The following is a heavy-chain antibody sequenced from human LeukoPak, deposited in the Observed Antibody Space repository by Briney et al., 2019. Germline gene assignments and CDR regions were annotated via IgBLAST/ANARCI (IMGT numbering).Heavy chain of an antibody. V-gene: IGHV1-8*01. CDR3: ARGLRREQQLLRAFDY. J-gene: IGHJ4*02. CDR1: GYTFTNYD. CDR2: MNPNSGNT. Sequence: ASAKVSCKASGYTFTNYDINWVRQASGQGLEWMGWMNPNSGNTGSAQKFQGRVTMTSNTSISTAYMELSSLRSEDTAVCYCARGLRREQQLLRAFDYWGQGTPVTVSS. D-gene: IGHD6-13*01.